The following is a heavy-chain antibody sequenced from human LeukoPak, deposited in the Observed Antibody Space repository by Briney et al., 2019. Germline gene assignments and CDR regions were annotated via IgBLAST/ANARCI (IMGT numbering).Heavy chain of an antibody. CDR3: ARGEGLFDY. V-gene: IGHV3-48*03. CDR1: GFTFSSYE. J-gene: IGHJ4*02. CDR2: ISGSGGTL. Sequence: GGSLRLSCAASGFTFSSYEMNWVRQAPGKGLEWVSYISGSGGTLYYADSVKGRFTISRDNSKNTLYLQMNSLRAEDTAVYYGARGEGLFDYWGQGTLVTVSS.